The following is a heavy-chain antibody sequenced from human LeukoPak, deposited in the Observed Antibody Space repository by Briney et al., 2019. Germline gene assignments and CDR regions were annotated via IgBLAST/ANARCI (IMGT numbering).Heavy chain of an antibody. Sequence: SETLSLTCTVSGYSISSGYFWGWIRQPPGKGLEWIGSFYHSGITYYNPSLKSRVTISVEMSKNQFSLKLSSVTAADTAVYYCARVVEGGFDPWGQGTLVTVSS. D-gene: IGHD2-2*01. CDR3: ARVVEGGFDP. CDR2: FYHSGIT. J-gene: IGHJ5*02. CDR1: GYSISSGYF. V-gene: IGHV4-38-2*02.